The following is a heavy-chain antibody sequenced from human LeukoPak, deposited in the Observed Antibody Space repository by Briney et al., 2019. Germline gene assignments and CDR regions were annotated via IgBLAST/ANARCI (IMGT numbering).Heavy chain of an antibody. CDR2: IYYSGST. J-gene: IGHJ6*03. V-gene: IGHV4-59*01. CDR1: GASISSYY. CDR3: ARTIAARSYYYYYYYMDV. D-gene: IGHD6-6*01. Sequence: SETLSLTCTVSGASISSYYWSWIRQPPGKRLEWIGYIYYSGSTNYNPSLKSRVTISVDTSKNQFSLKLSSVTAADTAVYYCARTIAARSYYYYYYYMDVWGKGTTVTVSS.